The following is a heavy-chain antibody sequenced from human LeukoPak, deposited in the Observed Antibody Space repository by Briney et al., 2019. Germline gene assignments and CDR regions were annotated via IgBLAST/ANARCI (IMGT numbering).Heavy chain of an antibody. CDR3: AGGWEHTLDY. V-gene: IGHV1-2*02. D-gene: IGHD1-26*01. Sequence: GASVKVSCKASGYTFTGYYMHWVRQAPGQGLEWMGRIHPNSSGTDYAQKFQGRVTMTSDTSISTSYMDLSSLRSDDTAVYYCAGGWEHTLDYWGQGTVVTVSS. CDR1: GYTFTGYY. J-gene: IGHJ4*02. CDR2: IHPNSSGT.